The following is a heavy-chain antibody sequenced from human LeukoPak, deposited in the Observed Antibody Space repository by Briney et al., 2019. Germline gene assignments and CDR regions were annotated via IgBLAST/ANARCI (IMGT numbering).Heavy chain of an antibody. V-gene: IGHV3-21*04. D-gene: IGHD3-10*01. CDR1: GFTFSSYE. CDR2: ISSSSSYI. CDR3: ARGGSEDAFDI. Sequence: GGSLRLSCAASGFTFSSYEMNWVRQAPGKGLEWVSSISSSSSYIYYADSVKGRFTISRDNAKNSLYLQMNSLRAEDTAVYYCARGGSEDAFDIWGQGTMVTVSS. J-gene: IGHJ3*02.